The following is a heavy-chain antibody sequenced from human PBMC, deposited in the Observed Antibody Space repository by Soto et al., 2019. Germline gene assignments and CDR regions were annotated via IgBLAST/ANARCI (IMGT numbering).Heavy chain of an antibody. CDR2: IPYDAIAT. D-gene: IGHD6-19*01. CDR3: EKGSEWLITWDFDY. CDR1: GFTFSGYG. V-gene: IGHV3-30*18. Sequence: QVHLVESGGGVVQPGTSLRLSCSASGFTFSGYGVHWVRQAPGKGLEWVATIPYDAIATDYSDSVKGRLTISRDNSKKALLLQMSSLRTEDTAMYYCEKGSEWLITWDFDYWGQGTLVTVSS. J-gene: IGHJ4*02.